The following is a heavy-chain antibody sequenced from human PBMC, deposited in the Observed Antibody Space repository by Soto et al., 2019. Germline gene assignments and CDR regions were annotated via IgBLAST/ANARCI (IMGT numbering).Heavy chain of an antibody. D-gene: IGHD6-19*01. CDR1: GGTFSSYA. J-gene: IGHJ4*02. Sequence: ASVKVSCKASGGTFSSYAISWVRQAPGQGLEWMGGIIPIFGTANYAQKFQGRVTITADKSTSTAYMELSSLRSEDTAVYYCARAHNSGWYGLFDYWGQGTLVTVSS. CDR3: ARAHNSGWYGLFDY. CDR2: IIPIFGTA. V-gene: IGHV1-69*06.